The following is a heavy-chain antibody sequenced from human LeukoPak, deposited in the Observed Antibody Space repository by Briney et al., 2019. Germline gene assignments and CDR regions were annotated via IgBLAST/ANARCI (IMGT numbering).Heavy chain of an antibody. CDR2: ISAYNGNT. D-gene: IGHD2-21*02. Sequence: ASVKVFCKASGYIFTSYGFSWVRQAPGQGLEWMGWISAYNGNTNYAQKFQGRVTMTTDTSTSTAYMELRSLRSDDTAVYYCARADNRIVAVTADTFDYWGQGTLVTVSS. J-gene: IGHJ4*02. V-gene: IGHV1-18*01. CDR1: GYIFTSYG. CDR3: ARADNRIVAVTADTFDY.